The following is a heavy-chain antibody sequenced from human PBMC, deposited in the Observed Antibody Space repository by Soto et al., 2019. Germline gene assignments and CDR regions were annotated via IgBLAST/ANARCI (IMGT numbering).Heavy chain of an antibody. J-gene: IGHJ5*02. D-gene: IGHD6-13*01. Sequence: PSETLSLTCNVSGGSIENYYWSWIRQAPGKGLEWIGYVYHNGRTSYNPSLKSRVSISVDRSKNQFSLNLSSVTAADTAVYYCAREDSISAPGGIWLNPWGQGTIVTVYS. CDR2: VYHNGRT. CDR3: AREDSISAPGGIWLNP. CDR1: GGSIENYY. V-gene: IGHV4-59*01.